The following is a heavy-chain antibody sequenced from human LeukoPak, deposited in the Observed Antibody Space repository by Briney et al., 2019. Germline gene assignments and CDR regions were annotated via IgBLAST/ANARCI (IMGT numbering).Heavy chain of an antibody. V-gene: IGHV1-46*01. J-gene: IGHJ4*02. CDR1: GYTFTSYY. Sequence: GASVKVSCKASGYTFTSYYMHWVRQAPGQGLEWMGIINPSGGGTSYAQKFQGRVTMTRDTSTSTAYMELSSLRSEDTAVYYCARWGGYYDSSGTFDYWGQGTLVTVSS. CDR2: INPSGGGT. CDR3: ARWGGYYDSSGTFDY. D-gene: IGHD3-22*01.